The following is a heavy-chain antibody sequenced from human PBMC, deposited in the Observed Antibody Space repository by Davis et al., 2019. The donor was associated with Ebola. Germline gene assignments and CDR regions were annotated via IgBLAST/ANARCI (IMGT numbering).Heavy chain of an antibody. D-gene: IGHD2-21*01. V-gene: IGHV4-34*08. CDR3: VRGLWYYGMDV. Sequence: PGGSLRLSCAASGFTFSSYSMNWVRQAPGKGLEWIGEINHSGSTNYNPSLKSRVTISVDTSKNQFSLKLSSVTAADTAVYYCVRGLWYYGMDVWGQGTTVTVSS. CDR1: GFTFSSYS. CDR2: INHSGST. J-gene: IGHJ6*02.